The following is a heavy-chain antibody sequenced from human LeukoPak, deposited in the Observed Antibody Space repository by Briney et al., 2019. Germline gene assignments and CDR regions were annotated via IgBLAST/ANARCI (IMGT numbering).Heavy chain of an antibody. CDR2: ISSSSYI. D-gene: IGHD3-10*01. J-gene: IGHJ4*02. V-gene: IGHV3-69-1*01. Sequence: GGSLRLSCAASGFTFSNAWMNWVRQAPGKGLEWVSSISSSSYIYYADSVKGRFTISRDNAKNSLYLQMNSLRAEDTAVYYCARDSGSGRPYYFDSWGQGTLVTVSS. CDR3: ARDSGSGRPYYFDS. CDR1: GFTFSNAW.